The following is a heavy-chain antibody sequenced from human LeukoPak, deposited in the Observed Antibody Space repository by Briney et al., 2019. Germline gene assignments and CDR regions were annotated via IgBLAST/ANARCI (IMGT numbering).Heavy chain of an antibody. J-gene: IGHJ3*02. CDR2: IYHSGST. CDR1: GGSISSSNW. V-gene: IGHV4-4*02. Sequence: SETLSLTCAVSGGSISSSNWWSWVRQPPGKGLEWIGEIYHSGSTNYNPSLKSRVTISVDRSKNQFSLKLSSVTAADTAVYYCARKIAAAGTDDAFDIWGQGTMVTVSS. CDR3: ARKIAAAGTDDAFDI. D-gene: IGHD6-13*01.